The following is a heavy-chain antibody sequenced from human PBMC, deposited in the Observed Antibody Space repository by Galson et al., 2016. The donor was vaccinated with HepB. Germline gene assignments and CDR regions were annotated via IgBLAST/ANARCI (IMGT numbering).Heavy chain of an antibody. D-gene: IGHD3-10*01. Sequence: SLRLSCAASGFSFSSYGIHWVRQAPGKGLEWVAVIWYDGTKKYYADSVKGRFTISRDNFNNTMYLQMNSLRVEDTAVYYCARDLVRGHSPFDHWGQGTLVTVSS. CDR3: ARDLVRGHSPFDH. J-gene: IGHJ4*02. CDR2: IWYDGTKK. V-gene: IGHV3-33*01. CDR1: GFSFSSYG.